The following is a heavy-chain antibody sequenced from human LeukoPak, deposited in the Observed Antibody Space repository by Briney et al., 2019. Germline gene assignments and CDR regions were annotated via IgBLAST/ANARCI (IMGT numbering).Heavy chain of an antibody. CDR2: IYPGDSDS. Sequence: GESLKISCKGSGYSFTSYWIGWVRQMPGKGVEWLGIIYPGDSDSRYSPSFQGLVTISADKSVSTAYLQWSSLRASDTAIYYCARASTDNAGWHRGSFDYWGQGTLVTVSS. CDR3: ARASTDNAGWHRGSFDY. J-gene: IGHJ4*02. V-gene: IGHV5-51*01. D-gene: IGHD6-19*01. CDR1: GYSFTSYW.